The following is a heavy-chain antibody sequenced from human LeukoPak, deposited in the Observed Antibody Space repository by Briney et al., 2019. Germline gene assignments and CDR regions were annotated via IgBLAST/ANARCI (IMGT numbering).Heavy chain of an antibody. J-gene: IGHJ4*01. CDR1: GGTFSSYA. Sequence: SVKVSCKASGGTFSSYAISWVRQAPGQGLEWMGRIIPIFGTANYAQKFQGRVTITTDESTSTAYMDLSSLRSEDTAVYYCARDPLVRGVSHYFDYWGHGTLVTVSS. D-gene: IGHD3-10*01. CDR2: IIPIFGTA. V-gene: IGHV1-69*05. CDR3: ARDPLVRGVSHYFDY.